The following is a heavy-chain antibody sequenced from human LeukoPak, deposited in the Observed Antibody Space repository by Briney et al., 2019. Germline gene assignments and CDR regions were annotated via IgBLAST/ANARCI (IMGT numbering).Heavy chain of an antibody. CDR3: ARDRVGYCASISCFTFDN. Sequence: PGGSPRLSCAASGFTFNTHGMHWVRQAPGKGLEWVAVIWYDGSNKYYADSVKGRFTISRDNSKNMVYLEMNSLRAEDTAMYYCARDRVGYCASISCFTFDNWGQGTLVTVSS. CDR2: IWYDGSNK. CDR1: GFTFNTHG. V-gene: IGHV3-33*01. J-gene: IGHJ4*02. D-gene: IGHD2-2*01.